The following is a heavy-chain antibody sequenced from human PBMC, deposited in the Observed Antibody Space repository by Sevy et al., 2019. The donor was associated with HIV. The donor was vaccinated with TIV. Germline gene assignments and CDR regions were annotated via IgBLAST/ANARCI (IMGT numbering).Heavy chain of an antibody. Sequence: ASVKVSCKASGYTFTGYYMHWVRQAPGQGLELMGRINPNSGGTNYAQKFQGRVTMTRDTSISTAYMELSRLRSDDTAVYYCASNYYDSSGYYNWGQGTLVTVSS. V-gene: IGHV1-2*06. D-gene: IGHD3-22*01. CDR2: INPNSGGT. CDR1: GYTFTGYY. CDR3: ASNYYDSSGYYN. J-gene: IGHJ4*02.